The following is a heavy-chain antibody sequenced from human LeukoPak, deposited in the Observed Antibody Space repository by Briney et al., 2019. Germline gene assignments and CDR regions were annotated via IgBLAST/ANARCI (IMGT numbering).Heavy chain of an antibody. D-gene: IGHD6-6*01. V-gene: IGHV3-21*01. CDR2: ITGSGSNT. CDR3: ARDLEWWSSSPHRIFDY. CDR1: GFSFSSFA. J-gene: IGHJ4*02. Sequence: PGGSLRLSCAASGFSFSSFAMSWVRQAPGKGLEWVSAITGSGSNTYYADSVKGRFTISRDNAKNSLYLQMNSLRAEDTAVYYCARDLEWWSSSPHRIFDYWGQGTLVTVSS.